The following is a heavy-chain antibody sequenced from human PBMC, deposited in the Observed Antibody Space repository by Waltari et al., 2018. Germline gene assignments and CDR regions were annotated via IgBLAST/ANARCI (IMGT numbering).Heavy chain of an antibody. J-gene: IGHJ4*02. CDR3: ARDGPFDWLYSEGIDY. CDR2: ISYDGSNK. CDR1: GFTFSSYA. V-gene: IGHV3-30-3*01. D-gene: IGHD3-9*01. Sequence: QVQLVESGGGVVQPGRSLRLSCAASGFTFSSYAMHWVRQAPGKGLEWVAVISYDGSNKYYADSVKGRFTISRDNSKNTLYLQMNSLRAEDTAVYYCARDGPFDWLYSEGIDYWGQGTLVTVSS.